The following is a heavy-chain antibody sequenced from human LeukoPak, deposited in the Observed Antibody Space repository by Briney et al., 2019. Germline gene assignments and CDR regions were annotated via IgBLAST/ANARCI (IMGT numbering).Heavy chain of an antibody. D-gene: IGHD2-15*01. J-gene: IGHJ4*02. CDR2: IYSGGST. CDR1: GFTVSSNY. Sequence: SGGSLRLSCAASGFTVSSNYMSWVRQAPGKGLEWVSVIYSGGSTYYADSVKGRFTISRDNSKNTLYLQMNSLRAEDTAVYYRALESYCSGGSCHPIDYWGQGTLVTVSS. CDR3: ALESYCSGGSCHPIDY. V-gene: IGHV3-53*01.